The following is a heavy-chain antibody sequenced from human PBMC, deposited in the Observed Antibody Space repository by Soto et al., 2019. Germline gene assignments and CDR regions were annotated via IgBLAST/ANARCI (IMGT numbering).Heavy chain of an antibody. Sequence: QVQLVESGGGVVQPGRSLRLSCAASGFTFSSYGMHWVRQAPGKGLEWVAVISYDGSNKYYAASVKGRFTISRDNSKNTLDLRMNRLTAEDTAVAYRAASIFASYYYDGMDVWWQGTTVTVSS. CDR1: GFTFSSYG. J-gene: IGHJ6*01. V-gene: IGHV3-30*03. CDR2: ISYDGSNK. CDR3: AASIFASYYYDGMDV.